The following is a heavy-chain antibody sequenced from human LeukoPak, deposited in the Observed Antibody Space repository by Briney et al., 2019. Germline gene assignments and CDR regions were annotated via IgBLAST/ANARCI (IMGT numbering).Heavy chain of an antibody. CDR3: ARVGAGLRYFDWPYGMDV. CDR1: GGSISSYY. V-gene: IGHV4-59*01. Sequence: SETLSLTCTVSGGSISSYYWSWIRQPPGKGLEWIGYIYYSGSTNYNPSLKSRVTISVDTSKNQFSLKLSSVTAADTAVYYCARVGAGLRYFDWPYGMDVWGQGTTVTVSS. CDR2: IYYSGST. D-gene: IGHD3-9*01. J-gene: IGHJ6*02.